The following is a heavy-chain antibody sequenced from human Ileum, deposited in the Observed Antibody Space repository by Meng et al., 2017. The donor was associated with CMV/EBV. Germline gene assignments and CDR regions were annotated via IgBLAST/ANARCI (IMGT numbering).Heavy chain of an antibody. J-gene: IGHJ6*02. D-gene: IGHD1-7*01. CDR1: CYTFTSYY. CDR2: INPSGGST. Sequence: ASVKVSCNASCYTFTSYYIHWVRQAPGQGLEWMRIINPSGGSTSYAQKFQGRVTMTRDTSTSTVYMELISLRSEDTAVYYCARPLGWNYRFNYDGMDVWGQGKTVNVAS. CDR3: ARPLGWNYRFNYDGMDV. V-gene: IGHV1-46*01.